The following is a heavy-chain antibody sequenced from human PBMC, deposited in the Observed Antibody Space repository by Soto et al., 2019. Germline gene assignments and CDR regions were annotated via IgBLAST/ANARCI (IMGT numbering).Heavy chain of an antibody. J-gene: IGHJ4*02. D-gene: IGHD3-10*01. CDR1: GGSINNSSYY. V-gene: IGHV4-39*01. CDR2: IYYTGST. CDR3: AGHYWFGDY. Sequence: QLQLQESGPGLVKPSETLSLTCIVSGGSINNSSYYWGWIRQPPGKGLEWIGSIYYTGSTYYNPSLKSRVTIYVDTPKNQFSLKLRSVAAADTALYYCAGHYWFGDYWGQGTLVTVSS.